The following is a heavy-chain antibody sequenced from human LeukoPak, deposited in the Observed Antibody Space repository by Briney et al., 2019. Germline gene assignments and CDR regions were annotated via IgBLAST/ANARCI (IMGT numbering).Heavy chain of an antibody. V-gene: IGHV4-34*01. Sequence: SETLSLTCAVYGGSFSGYYWSWIRRPPGKGLEWIGEINHSGSTNYSPSLKSRVTISVDTSKNQFSLKLSSVTAADTAVYYCARTYDSSGYLDYWGQGTLVTVSS. J-gene: IGHJ4*02. CDR1: GGSFSGYY. CDR3: ARTYDSSGYLDY. D-gene: IGHD3-22*01. CDR2: INHSGST.